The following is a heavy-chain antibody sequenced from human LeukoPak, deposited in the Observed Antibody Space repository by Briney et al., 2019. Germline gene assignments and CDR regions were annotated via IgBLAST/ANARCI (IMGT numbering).Heavy chain of an antibody. D-gene: IGHD3-3*01. V-gene: IGHV1-69*01. J-gene: IGHJ6*02. CDR2: IIPIFGTA. CDR3: ARSTPDFGVVIKDFYYYGMDV. Sequence: GASVTVSCKASGGTFSSYAISWVRQAPGQGLEWMGGIIPIFGTANYAQKFQGRVTITADESTSTAYMELSSLRSEDTAVYYCARSTPDFGVVIKDFYYYGMDVWGQGTTVTVSS. CDR1: GGTFSSYA.